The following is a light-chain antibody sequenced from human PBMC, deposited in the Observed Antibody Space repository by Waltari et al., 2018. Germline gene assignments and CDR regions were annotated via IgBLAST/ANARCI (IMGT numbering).Light chain of an antibody. CDR1: QSISTF. CDR2: ATS. CDR3: QQSLSSPKFT. J-gene: IGKJ4*01. V-gene: IGKV1-39*01. Sequence: DIQMTQSPSSLFASVGDRVTITCRASQSISTFLNWYQHKPGKAPQLLIYATSTLQSEVPSRFSGDGSGTDFTLTISSLQPEDFAIYYCQQSLSSPKFTVGGGTKVQAK.